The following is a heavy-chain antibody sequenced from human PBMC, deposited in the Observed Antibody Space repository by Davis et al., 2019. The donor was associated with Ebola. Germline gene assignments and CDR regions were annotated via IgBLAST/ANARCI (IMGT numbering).Heavy chain of an antibody. CDR3: ARDGLIRDYGMDF. J-gene: IGHJ6*04. V-gene: IGHV4-61*01. CDR2: IYYSGST. CDR1: GGSVSSGSYY. Sequence: MPSETLSLTCTVSGGSVSSGSYYWSWIRQPPGKGLEWIGYIYYSGSTNYNPSLKSRVTISVDTSKNQFSLKLSSVTAADTAVYYCARDGLIRDYGMDFWGKGTTVTVSS. D-gene: IGHD2-8*01.